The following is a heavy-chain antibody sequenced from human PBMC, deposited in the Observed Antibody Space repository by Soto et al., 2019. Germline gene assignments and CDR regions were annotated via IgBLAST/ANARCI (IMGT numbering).Heavy chain of an antibody. CDR3: ARDRGPSSGYYPYWFDP. Sequence: QVQLVQSGAEVKKPGSSVKVSCKASGGTFSSYAISWVRQAPGQGLEWMGEIIPIFGTANYAQKFQGRVTITADESTSTAXMELSSLRSEXXAXYYCARDRGPSSGYYPYWFDPWGQGTLVSVSS. V-gene: IGHV1-69*12. CDR2: IIPIFGTA. J-gene: IGHJ5*02. D-gene: IGHD3-22*01. CDR1: GGTFSSYA.